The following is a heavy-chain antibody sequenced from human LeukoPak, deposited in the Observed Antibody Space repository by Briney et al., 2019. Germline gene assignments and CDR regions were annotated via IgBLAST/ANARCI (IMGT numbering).Heavy chain of an antibody. Sequence: SETLSLTCTVTVGSISSYYWSWVRQSPEGGLEWMGFIYYSGRTYYNPSLKGRATISVDTSKNQFSLSLNSVTAADTAVYYCVRESDWLFDHWGPGTVVSVSS. V-gene: IGHV4-59*01. CDR3: VRESDWLFDH. J-gene: IGHJ4*02. D-gene: IGHD3-9*01. CDR1: VGSISSYY. CDR2: IYYSGRT.